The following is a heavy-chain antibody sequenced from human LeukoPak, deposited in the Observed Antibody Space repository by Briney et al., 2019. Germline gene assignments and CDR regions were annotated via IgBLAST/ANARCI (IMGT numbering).Heavy chain of an antibody. D-gene: IGHD3-22*01. CDR1: GFTFSSYA. Sequence: GGSLRLSCAASGFTFSSYAMSWVRQAPGKGLEWVSAISGSGGSTHYADSVKGRFTISRDNSKNTLYLQMNSLRAEDTAVYYCAKVSPVVVVITGAFDIWGQGTMVTVSS. CDR3: AKVSPVVVVITGAFDI. J-gene: IGHJ3*02. V-gene: IGHV3-23*01. CDR2: ISGSGGST.